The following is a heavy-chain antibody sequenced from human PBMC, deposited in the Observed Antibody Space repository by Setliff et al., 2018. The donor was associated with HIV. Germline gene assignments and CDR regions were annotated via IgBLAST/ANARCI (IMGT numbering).Heavy chain of an antibody. V-gene: IGHV4-34*01. J-gene: IGHJ6*02. D-gene: IGHD6-6*01. CDR3: ARSPSYSSSFSYYYYSMDI. Sequence: SETLSLTCAVYGGSFNGYYWSWIRQPPGKGLEWIGEINHSGSTNYNPSLKSRVAISVDTSKNQFSLKVNSVTAADTAVYYCARSPSYSSSFSYYYYSMDIWGQGTTVTVSS. CDR2: INHSGST. CDR1: GGSFNGYY.